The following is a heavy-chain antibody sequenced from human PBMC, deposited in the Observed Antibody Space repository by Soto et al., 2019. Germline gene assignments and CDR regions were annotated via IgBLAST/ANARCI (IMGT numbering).Heavy chain of an antibody. CDR1: GYTFSNYE. V-gene: IGHV1-8*01. CDR3: ARGIRATGTTPDYYYYGMDI. D-gene: IGHD1-7*01. CDR2: MNLNGGNT. Sequence: ASVKVSCKASGYTFSNYEINWVRQATGQGLVWMGWMNLNGGNTGYAQTFQGRVTLTRNTSTDTAYMELRSLRSEDTAVYYCARGIRATGTTPDYYYYGMDIWGQGTTVTVSS. J-gene: IGHJ6*02.